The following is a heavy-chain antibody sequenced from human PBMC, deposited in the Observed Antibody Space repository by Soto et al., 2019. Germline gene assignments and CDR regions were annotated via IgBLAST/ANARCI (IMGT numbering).Heavy chain of an antibody. CDR2: IYYSGST. CDR1: GGSISSSSYY. J-gene: IGHJ6*03. V-gene: IGHV4-39*01. Sequence: SETLSFTCTVSGGSISSSSYYWGWIRQPPGKGLEGIGSIYYSGSTYYNPSLKSRVPISVDTSKNQFSLKLSSVTAADTAVYYCARRAQGDSRSGYYSNYYYYMDVWGKGTTVTVSS. CDR3: ARRAQGDSRSGYYSNYYYYMDV. D-gene: IGHD3-3*01.